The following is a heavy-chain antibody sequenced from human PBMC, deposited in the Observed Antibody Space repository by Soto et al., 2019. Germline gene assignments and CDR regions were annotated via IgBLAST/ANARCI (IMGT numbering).Heavy chain of an antibody. CDR3: ARAGLDTMVRGVPLDP. CDR1: GGSMSSYY. D-gene: IGHD3-10*01. V-gene: IGHV4-59*01. CDR2: IYYSGST. Sequence: SETLSLTCTVSGGSMSSYYWSWIRQPPGKGLEWIGYIYYSGSTNYNPSLKSRVTISVDTSKNQFSLKLSSVTAADTAVYYCARAGLDTMVRGVPLDPWGQGTLVTVSS. J-gene: IGHJ5*02.